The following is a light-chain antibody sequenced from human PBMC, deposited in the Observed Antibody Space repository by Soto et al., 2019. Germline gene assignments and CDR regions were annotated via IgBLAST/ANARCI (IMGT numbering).Light chain of an antibody. CDR2: SAS. Sequence: DIQMTQSPSSLSASPGDTVSFTCRASRGIATSVSWYQQKPGAAPKLLIYSASTLQSGVPSRFSGSGSVTDFTLTIIGLQPEYFATYCCQQTFSTPPYTFGQVTRL. CDR3: QQTFSTPPYT. J-gene: IGKJ2*01. CDR1: RGIATS. V-gene: IGKV1-39*01.